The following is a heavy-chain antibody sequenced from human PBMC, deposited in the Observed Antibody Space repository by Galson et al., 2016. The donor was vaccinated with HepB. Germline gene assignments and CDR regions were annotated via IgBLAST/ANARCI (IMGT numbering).Heavy chain of an antibody. V-gene: IGHV3-21*01. CDR1: GFTFSSYA. J-gene: IGHJ4*02. CDR2: ISSTSAYM. Sequence: SLRLSCAVSGFTFSSYAMHWVRQAPGKGLEWVASISSTSAYMYYADSVKGRFTVSRDNAQNSLYLVMSSLRIEDTAVYYCARVGTGYEYVYWGQGTLVSVSS. CDR3: ARVGTGYEYVY. D-gene: IGHD5-12*01.